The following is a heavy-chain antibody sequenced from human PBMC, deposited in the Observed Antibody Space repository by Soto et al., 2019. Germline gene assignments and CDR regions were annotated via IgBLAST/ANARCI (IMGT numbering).Heavy chain of an antibody. J-gene: IGHJ5*02. CDR2: INTGNGIA. V-gene: IGHV1-3*04. CDR1: GYTFTSYT. Sequence: ASVKVSCKTSGYTFTSYTIHWVRQAPGQRPECMGWINTGNGIAKFSQKFQGRVTISRDTSARTVYMELSSLRSEDTAVYYCARDRAAAGTRWFDPGGQGPLVTVPS. D-gene: IGHD6-13*01. CDR3: ARDRAAAGTRWFDP.